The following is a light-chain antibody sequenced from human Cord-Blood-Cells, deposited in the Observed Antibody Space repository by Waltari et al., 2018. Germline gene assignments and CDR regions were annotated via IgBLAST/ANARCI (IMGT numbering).Light chain of an antibody. J-gene: IGKJ1*01. CDR3: QQSYSTPWA. Sequence: DIQMTQSPSSLSESVGDRVTITCQASQSISSYLNWYQQKPGKAHKLLIYAASRLQSGVPSRFSGSGSGTDFTLTISSLQPEDFATYYCQQSYSTPWAFGQGTKVEIK. CDR2: AAS. V-gene: IGKV1-39*01. CDR1: QSISSY.